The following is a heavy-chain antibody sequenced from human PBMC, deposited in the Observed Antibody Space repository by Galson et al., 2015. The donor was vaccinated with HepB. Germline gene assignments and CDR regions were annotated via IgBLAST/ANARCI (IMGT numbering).Heavy chain of an antibody. V-gene: IGHV3-30*18. J-gene: IGHJ6*02. CDR3: AKGLSLGERSGMDV. CDR2: ISYDGSNK. Sequence: SLRLSCAASGFTFSSYGMHWVRQAPGKGLEWVAVISYDGSNKYYADSVKGRFTISRDNSKNTLYLQMNSLRAEDTAVYYCAKGLSLGERSGMDVWGQGTTVTVSS. D-gene: IGHD3-16*01. CDR1: GFTFSSYG.